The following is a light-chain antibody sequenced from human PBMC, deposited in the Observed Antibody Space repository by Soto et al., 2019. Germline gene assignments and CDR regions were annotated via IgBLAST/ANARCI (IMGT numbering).Light chain of an antibody. CDR3: LQRSTSLWT. Sequence: EIVLTQSPATLSLSPGDRATLSCRASQTANNYLAWYQQKPGQAPRLLIYDASNRATGIPARFSGSGSGGDFTLTISSLEPEDFAVYYCLQRSTSLWTFGQGTKVEI. CDR1: QTANNY. J-gene: IGKJ1*01. CDR2: DAS. V-gene: IGKV3-11*02.